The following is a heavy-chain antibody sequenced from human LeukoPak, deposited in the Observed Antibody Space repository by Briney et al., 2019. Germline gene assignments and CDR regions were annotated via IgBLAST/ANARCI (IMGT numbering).Heavy chain of an antibody. CDR3: AKVGGLNGDYTYYFDY. CDR2: ITGDGATT. Sequence: GGSLRLSCAASGFTLDDYAMHWVRQSPGKGLEWVSLITGDGATTYYTDSVKGRFTISRDNSKDSLYLQMNSLRTEDTALYFCAKVGGLNGDYTYYFDYWGQGTLVTASS. J-gene: IGHJ4*02. CDR1: GFTLDDYA. D-gene: IGHD4-17*01. V-gene: IGHV3-43*02.